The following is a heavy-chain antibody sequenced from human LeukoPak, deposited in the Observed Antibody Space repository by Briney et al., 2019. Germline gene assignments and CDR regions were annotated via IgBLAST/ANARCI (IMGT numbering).Heavy chain of an antibody. V-gene: IGHV3-11*01. CDR3: ARSYRATAGIVDV. CDR2: ISNSGSDI. D-gene: IGHD6-13*01. Sequence: GGSLRLSCAASDFTLSDYYMTWIRQAPGKGLEWLSYISNSGSDIYSADSVKGRSTISRDNAKNSLYLQMNSLRAEDTAVYYCARSYRATAGIVDVWGQGTTVTVSS. CDR1: DFTLSDYY. J-gene: IGHJ6*02.